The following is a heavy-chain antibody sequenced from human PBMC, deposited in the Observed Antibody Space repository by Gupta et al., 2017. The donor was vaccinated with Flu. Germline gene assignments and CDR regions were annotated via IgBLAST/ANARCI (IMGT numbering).Heavy chain of an antibody. CDR3: AKDPPGIAVVPDAFDI. V-gene: IGHV3-23*01. Sequence: EVQLLESGGGLVQPGGSLRLSCAASGFTFSSGAMSWVRQAPGKGLEWVSAISGSGGSTYYADSVKGRFTTSRDNSKNTLYLQMNSLRAEDTAVYYCAKDPPGIAVVPDAFDIWGQGTMVTVSS. CDR1: GFTFSSGA. J-gene: IGHJ3*02. D-gene: IGHD6-19*01. CDR2: ISGSGGST.